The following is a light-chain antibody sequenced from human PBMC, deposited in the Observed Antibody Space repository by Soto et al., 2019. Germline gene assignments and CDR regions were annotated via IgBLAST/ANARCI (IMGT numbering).Light chain of an antibody. CDR3: QQYGSSPRT. J-gene: IGKJ1*01. CDR1: QSISSY. Sequence: DIQRTEAPCSVSASVAHRVTITCRASQSISSYLHWYQKKPGKAPKLLIYAASSLQSGVPSRFSGSGSGTDFSLTISRLEAEDFAVYSCQQYGSSPRTFGQGTKVDIK. V-gene: IGKV1-39*01. CDR2: AAS.